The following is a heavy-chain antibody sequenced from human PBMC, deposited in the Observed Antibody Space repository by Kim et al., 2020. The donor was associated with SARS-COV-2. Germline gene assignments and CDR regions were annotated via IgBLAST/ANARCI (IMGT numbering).Heavy chain of an antibody. CDR2: IWYDGSNK. J-gene: IGHJ6*02. V-gene: IGHV3-33*01. CDR1: GFTFSSYG. Sequence: GGSLRLSCAASGFTFSSYGMHWVRQAPGKGLEWVAVIWYDGSNKYYADSVKGRFTISRDNSKNTLYLQMNSLRAEDTAVYYCAREYYDFWSGYPLQGYYYYGMDVWGQGTTVTVSS. CDR3: AREYYDFWSGYPLQGYYYYGMDV. D-gene: IGHD3-3*01.